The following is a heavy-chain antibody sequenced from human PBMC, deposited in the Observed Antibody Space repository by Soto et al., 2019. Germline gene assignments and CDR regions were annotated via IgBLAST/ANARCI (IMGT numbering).Heavy chain of an antibody. Sequence: EVQLVESGGGLVEPGGSLRLSCAASGFDFRSYSMNWVRRAPGKGLEWVSSINADSSYIYYAHSSKGRFTISRDNAKDSLYLQMNSLRAEDTAVYYCVRDFGWYFRSGYMDVWGDGATVTVSS. CDR1: GFDFRSYS. V-gene: IGHV3-21*02. J-gene: IGHJ6*03. CDR3: VRDFGWYFRSGYMDV. CDR2: INADSSYI. D-gene: IGHD3-3*01.